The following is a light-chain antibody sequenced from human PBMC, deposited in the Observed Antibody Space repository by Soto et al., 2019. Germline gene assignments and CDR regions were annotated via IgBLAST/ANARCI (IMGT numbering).Light chain of an antibody. V-gene: IGLV2-14*01. CDR3: NSYTSTSTGV. Sequence: QSALTQPASVSGSPGQSITISCTGTSSDVGGYNYVSWYQQHPGKAPKLIIYEVSNRPSGVSNRFSGSKSGNTASLTISGLQAGDEADYYCNSYTSTSTGVFGTGTKLTVL. CDR2: EVS. J-gene: IGLJ1*01. CDR1: SSDVGGYNY.